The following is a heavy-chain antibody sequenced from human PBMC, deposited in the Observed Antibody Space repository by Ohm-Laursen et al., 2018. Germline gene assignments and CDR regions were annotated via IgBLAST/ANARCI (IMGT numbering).Heavy chain of an antibody. D-gene: IGHD1-26*01. Sequence: GTLSLTCCVSGGSIKDHYWGWIRQSPERGLEWIGYIHPSGNTSYNPSLRSRATISVDTSKTQFSLRLTSVTAADTAIYCCAKVGRCKFYFNFWGQGTLVTVSS. CDR3: AKVGRCKFYFNF. CDR1: GGSIKDHY. CDR2: IHPSGNT. J-gene: IGHJ4*02. V-gene: IGHV4-59*11.